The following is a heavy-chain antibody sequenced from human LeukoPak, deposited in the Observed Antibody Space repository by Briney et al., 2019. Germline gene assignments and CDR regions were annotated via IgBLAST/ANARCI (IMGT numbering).Heavy chain of an antibody. V-gene: IGHV3-30*18. CDR2: ISYDGSNK. CDR1: GFTFSSYG. J-gene: IGHJ6*02. Sequence: GRSLRLSCAASGFTFSSYGMHWVRQAPGKGLEWVAVISYDGSNKYYADSVKGRFTISRDNSKNTLYLQMNSLRAEDTAVYYCAKAHSISYSLYYYYYGMDVWGQGTTVTVSS. CDR3: AKAHSISYSLYYYYYGMDV. D-gene: IGHD2-2*01.